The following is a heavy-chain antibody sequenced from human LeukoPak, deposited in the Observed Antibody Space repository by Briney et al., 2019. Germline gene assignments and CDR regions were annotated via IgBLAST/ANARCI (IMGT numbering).Heavy chain of an antibody. J-gene: IGHJ5*02. CDR3: ARDIRNSNWFVP. Sequence: SVKVSRKASGYTFTRYYMHWVRQAPAKGLEWMGRIMPILGIANYAQRFQGRVTITADKSTSTAYMEQSSLRAEDTAVYYCARDIRNSNWFVPWGERTLGTVSS. CDR2: IMPILGIA. V-gene: IGHV1-69*04. CDR1: GYTFTRYY. D-gene: IGHD3-3*01.